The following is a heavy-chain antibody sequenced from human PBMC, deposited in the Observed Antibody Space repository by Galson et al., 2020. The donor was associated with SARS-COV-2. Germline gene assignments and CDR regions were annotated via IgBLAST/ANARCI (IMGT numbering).Heavy chain of an antibody. CDR2: IHHSRST. J-gene: IGHJ4*02. CDR3: ARGQYFGSGSYYNY. Sequence: SETLSLTCVVSGGSFSGYYWTWIRQPPGKGLEWIGDIHHSRSTNYNPSLKSRVTISADTSKNQLSLKLSSVTAADTAVYYCARGQYFGSGSYYNYWGQGTLVTVSS. CDR1: GGSFSGYY. D-gene: IGHD3-10*01. V-gene: IGHV4-34*01.